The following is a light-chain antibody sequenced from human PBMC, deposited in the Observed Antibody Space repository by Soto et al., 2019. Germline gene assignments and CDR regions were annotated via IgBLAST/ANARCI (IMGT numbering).Light chain of an antibody. CDR1: QSASSAY. J-gene: IGKJ5*01. Sequence: IALTQSPGILSLSPVDRPTLPCLARQSASSAYSAWYQQKPGQAPRLLIYGGSNRATGIADRFSGSGSGTDFTLTISRLEPEDFAVYYCQQYGNSAITFGQGTRLEIK. CDR2: GGS. CDR3: QQYGNSAIT. V-gene: IGKV3-20*01.